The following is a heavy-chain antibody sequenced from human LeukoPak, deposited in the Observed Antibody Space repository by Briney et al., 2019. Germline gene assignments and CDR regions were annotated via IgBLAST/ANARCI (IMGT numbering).Heavy chain of an antibody. D-gene: IGHD3-22*01. CDR3: ARDRPDYYDSRGYYSFDS. CDR1: GFTFSSYS. V-gene: IGHV3-21*04. CDR2: ISSSSSYI. J-gene: IGHJ4*02. Sequence: GGSLRLSCAASGFTFSSYSMNWVRQAPGKGLEWVSSISSSSSYIYYADSVKGRFTISRDSAKNSLYLQMNSLRAEDTAVYYCARDRPDYYDSRGYYSFDSWGQGTLVTVSS.